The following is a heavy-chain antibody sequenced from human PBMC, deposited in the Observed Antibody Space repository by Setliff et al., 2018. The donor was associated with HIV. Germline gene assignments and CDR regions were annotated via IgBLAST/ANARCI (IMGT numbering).Heavy chain of an antibody. CDR1: GYTFTGYY. V-gene: IGHV1-2*02. CDR2: INPNSGGT. Sequence: ASVKVSCKASGYTFTGYYMHWVRQAPGQGLEWMGWINPNSGGTNYAQKFQDRVTMTRDTSISTAYMELSRLRSDDTAVYYCARDPSSGIYYDSSGQYFQNWGQGTLVTVSS. CDR3: ARDPSSGIYYDSSGQYFQN. D-gene: IGHD3-22*01. J-gene: IGHJ1*01.